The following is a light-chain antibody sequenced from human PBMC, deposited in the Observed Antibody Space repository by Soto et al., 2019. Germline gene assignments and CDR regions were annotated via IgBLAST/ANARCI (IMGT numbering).Light chain of an antibody. Sequence: EIVMTQSPATLSVSPGERATLSCRASQSVSSNLAWYQQKPGQAPRLLIYGASTRATDIPARFSGSGSGTEFTLTISSLQSEDFLVYYCQQFNNWPYTFGQGTKLEIK. CDR2: GAS. J-gene: IGKJ2*01. CDR3: QQFNNWPYT. V-gene: IGKV3-15*01. CDR1: QSVSSN.